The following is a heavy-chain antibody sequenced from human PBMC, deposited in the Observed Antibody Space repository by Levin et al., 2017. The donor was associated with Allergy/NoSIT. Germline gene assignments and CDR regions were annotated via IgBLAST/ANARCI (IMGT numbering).Heavy chain of an antibody. V-gene: IGHV4-34*01. Sequence: PSETLSLTCAVYGGSFSGYYWSWIRQPPGKGLEWIGEINHSGSTNYNPSLKSRVTISVDTSKNQFSLKLSSVTAADTAVYYCARGRSYYDILTGYGLFDYWGQGTLVTVSS. CDR3: ARGRSYYDILTGYGLFDY. D-gene: IGHD3-9*01. J-gene: IGHJ4*02. CDR2: INHSGST. CDR1: GGSFSGYY.